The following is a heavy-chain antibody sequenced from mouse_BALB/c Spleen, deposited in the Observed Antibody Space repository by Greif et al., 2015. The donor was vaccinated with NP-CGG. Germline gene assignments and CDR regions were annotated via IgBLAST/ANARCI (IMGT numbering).Heavy chain of an antibody. D-gene: IGHD2-14*01. Sequence: QVQLQQSGPELVKPGASVKISCKASGYSFTSYYIHWVKQRPGQGLEWIGWIFPGSGNTKYNEKFKGKATLTADTSSSTAYMQLSSLTSEDSAVYFCARSDRYDEDYWGQGTTLTVSS. J-gene: IGHJ2*01. CDR3: ARSDRYDEDY. V-gene: IGHV1-66*01. CDR2: IFPGSGNT. CDR1: GYSFTSYY.